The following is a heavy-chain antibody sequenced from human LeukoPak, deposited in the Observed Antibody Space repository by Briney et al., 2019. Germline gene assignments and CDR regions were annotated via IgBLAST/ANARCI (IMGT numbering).Heavy chain of an antibody. CDR3: ARDGSYSSGWYFFDY. D-gene: IGHD6-19*01. CDR2: ISYDGSNK. Sequence: PGRSLRLSCAASGFTFSSYAMPWVRQAPGKGLDLVAVISYDGSNKYYADSVKGRFTISRDNSKNTLYLQMNSLRAEDTAVYYCARDGSYSSGWYFFDYWGQGTLVTVS. CDR1: GFTFSSYA. J-gene: IGHJ4*02. V-gene: IGHV3-30-3*01.